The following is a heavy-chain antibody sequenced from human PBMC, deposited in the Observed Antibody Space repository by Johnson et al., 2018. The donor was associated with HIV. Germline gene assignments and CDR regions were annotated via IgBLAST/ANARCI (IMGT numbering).Heavy chain of an antibody. Sequence: QVRLVESGGGLVQPGGSLRLSCAASGFTFSSNAMHWVRQAPGKGLEWVAVISYDGSNKYYGDSVKGRFTISRDYSKNTLYLHMNSLRAEDTAVYYCARDQSNGWNRGAFDIWGQGTVVTVSS. CDR2: ISYDGSNK. CDR3: ARDQSNGWNRGAFDI. CDR1: GFTFSSNA. J-gene: IGHJ3*02. D-gene: IGHD6-19*01. V-gene: IGHV3-30*14.